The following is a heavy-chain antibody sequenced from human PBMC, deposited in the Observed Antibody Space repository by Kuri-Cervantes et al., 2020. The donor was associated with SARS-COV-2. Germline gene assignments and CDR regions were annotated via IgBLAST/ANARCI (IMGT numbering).Heavy chain of an antibody. CDR1: GYTFTSYD. D-gene: IGHD3-9*01. V-gene: IGHV1-18*01. CDR3: ARLGYGINVSNL. J-gene: IGHJ4*02. Sequence: ASVKVSCKASGYTFTSYDINWIRQAPGQGLEWMGWLSLYNGNTNSAQNFQGRVTMTADTSTSTAYMELRSLRSDDTAVYYCARLGYGINVSNLWGQGTRVTVSS. CDR2: LSLYNGNT.